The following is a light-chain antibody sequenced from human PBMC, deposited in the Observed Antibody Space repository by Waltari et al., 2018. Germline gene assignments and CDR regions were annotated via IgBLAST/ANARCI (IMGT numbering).Light chain of an antibody. J-gene: IGKJ2*01. V-gene: IGKV1-5*03. CDR1: QSINSW. CDR2: KAA. Sequence: IQMTQSPSTLSASIGDRVTFTCRASQSINSWLAWYQPKPGKAPKLMIYKAANLDSGVPSRFSGSGSGTEFTVTISSLQPDDLATYYCQQYDSFPYTFGQGTKLEIK. CDR3: QQYDSFPYT.